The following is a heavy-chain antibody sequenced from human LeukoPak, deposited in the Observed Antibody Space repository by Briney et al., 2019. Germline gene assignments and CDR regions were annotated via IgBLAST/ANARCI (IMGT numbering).Heavy chain of an antibody. CDR1: GFTFSTYW. Sequence: GGSLRLSCTASGFTFSTYWITWVRQSPGKGLVWVALINGDGSTTTHADSVKGRFTISRDNAKNTAYLQMNSLRDEDTAVYYCARDYAGSPDYWGQGTLVTVSA. V-gene: IGHV3-74*03. J-gene: IGHJ4*02. CDR3: ARDYAGSPDY. D-gene: IGHD3-10*01. CDR2: INGDGSTT.